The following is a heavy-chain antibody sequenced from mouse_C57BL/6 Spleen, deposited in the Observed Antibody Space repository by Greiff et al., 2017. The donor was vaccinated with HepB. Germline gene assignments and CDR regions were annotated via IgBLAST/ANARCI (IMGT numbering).Heavy chain of an antibody. CDR3: AREVGTVVPFAY. CDR1: GYAFTNYL. D-gene: IGHD1-1*01. Sequence: VQLQQSGAELVRPGTSVKVSCKASGYAFTNYLIEWVKQRPGQGLEWIGVINPGSGGTNYNEKFKGKATLTADKSSSTAYMQLSSLTSEDSAVYFCAREVGTVVPFAYWGQGTLVTVSA. J-gene: IGHJ3*01. V-gene: IGHV1-54*01. CDR2: INPGSGGT.